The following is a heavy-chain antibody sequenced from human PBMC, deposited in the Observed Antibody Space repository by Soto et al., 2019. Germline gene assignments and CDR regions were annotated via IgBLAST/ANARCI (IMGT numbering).Heavy chain of an antibody. Sequence: QVQLQESGPGLVKPSGTLSLTCAVSSGSISSRNWWRWVRQPPGKGLEWIGEISHSGSTNYNPSLKSRVTISVDKSKKQFSLNLSSVTAADTAVYYCARDPGDGSGWSDWGQGTLVTVSS. D-gene: IGHD6-19*01. J-gene: IGHJ4*02. CDR3: ARDPGDGSGWSD. V-gene: IGHV4-4*02. CDR1: SGSISSRNW. CDR2: ISHSGST.